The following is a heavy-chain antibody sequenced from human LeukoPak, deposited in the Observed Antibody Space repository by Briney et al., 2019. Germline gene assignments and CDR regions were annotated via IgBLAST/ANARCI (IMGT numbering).Heavy chain of an antibody. CDR1: GFTFSDYY. CDR3: ARAQTMFWEFDGFDI. Sequence: PGGSLRLSCAASGFTFSDYYMSWIRQAPGKGLEWVATMTRSSAIYYADSVKGRFTISRDNAKNSVYLQLNSLRDEDTAVYSCARAQTMFWEFDGFDIWGRGTKVTVSS. D-gene: IGHD3-10*02. V-gene: IGHV3-69-1*01. CDR2: MTRSSAI. J-gene: IGHJ3*02.